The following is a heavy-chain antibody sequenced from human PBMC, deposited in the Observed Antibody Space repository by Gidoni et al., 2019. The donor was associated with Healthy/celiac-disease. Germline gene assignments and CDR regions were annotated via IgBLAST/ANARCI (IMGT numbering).Heavy chain of an antibody. CDR3: ARRTAAAARGGFDY. J-gene: IGHJ4*02. CDR2: TSYRSKWYN. CDR1: GDSVSSNSAA. D-gene: IGHD6-13*01. Sequence: QVQLQQSGPGLVKPSQTLSLTCAISGDSVSSNSAAWHWNRQSPSRGREWQGRTSYRSKWYNDYAVSVKSRITINPDTSKNQFSLQLNSVTPEDTAVYYCARRTAAAARGGFDYWGQGTLVTVSS. V-gene: IGHV6-1*01.